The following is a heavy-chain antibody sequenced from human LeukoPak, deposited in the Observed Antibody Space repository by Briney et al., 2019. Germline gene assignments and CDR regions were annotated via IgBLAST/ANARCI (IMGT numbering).Heavy chain of an antibody. J-gene: IGHJ3*02. CDR2: ISSSSIPI. CDR3: ATKGKSVPDAFDI. Sequence: GGSLRLSCAGSGFTFSDYYMSWIRQAPGKGLEWVSYISSSSIPIYYADSVKGRFTIFRDNARSSLYLQMNSLRAEDTAVYYCATKGKSVPDAFDIWGQGTMVTVSS. CDR1: GFTFSDYY. D-gene: IGHD5/OR15-5a*01. V-gene: IGHV3-11*01.